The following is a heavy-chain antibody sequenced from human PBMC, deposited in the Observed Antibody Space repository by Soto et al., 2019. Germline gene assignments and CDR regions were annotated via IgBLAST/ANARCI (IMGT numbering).Heavy chain of an antibody. V-gene: IGHV4-34*01. CDR1: GGSFNGYY. J-gene: IGHJ4*02. CDR2: INHSGST. D-gene: IGHD5-12*01. Sequence: SETLSLTCAVYGGSFNGYYWNWIRQPPGKGLEWIGEINHSGSTNYNPSLKSRVTISVDTSKNQFSLKLSSVTAADTAVYYCARRIAATETFDYWGQGTLVTVSS. CDR3: ARRIAATETFDY.